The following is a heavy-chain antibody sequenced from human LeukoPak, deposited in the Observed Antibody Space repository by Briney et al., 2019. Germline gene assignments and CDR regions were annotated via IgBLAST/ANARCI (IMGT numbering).Heavy chain of an antibody. J-gene: IGHJ6*03. V-gene: IGHV1-69*06. Sequence: SVNVSCKASGGSFSDYAITWVRQAPGQGLEWMGRIIPIFGATTYAQKFQGRVTITADMGSSTAYLELTGLTSEDTALYFCAKQGAVRQDYYMDVWGNGTTVIVSS. CDR2: IIPIFGAT. D-gene: IGHD3-16*01. CDR1: GGSFSDYA. CDR3: AKQGAVRQDYYMDV.